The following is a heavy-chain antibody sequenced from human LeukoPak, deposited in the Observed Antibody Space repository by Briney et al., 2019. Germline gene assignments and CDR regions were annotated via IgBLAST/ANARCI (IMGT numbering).Heavy chain of an antibody. CDR2: VNPNSADT. CDR1: RYTFTYYY. V-gene: IGHV1-2*02. J-gene: IGHJ4*02. CDR3: SRGRRILVGDTNAGDFFDY. Sequence: GASVKVSCKASRYTFTYYYIHWVRQAPGQGLEWMGWVNPNSADTHYAQKFQGRVTMTRDTSISTAYMELSRLRSDDTAVYYCSRGRRILVGDTNAGDFFDYWGQGTLVTVSS. D-gene: IGHD1-26*01.